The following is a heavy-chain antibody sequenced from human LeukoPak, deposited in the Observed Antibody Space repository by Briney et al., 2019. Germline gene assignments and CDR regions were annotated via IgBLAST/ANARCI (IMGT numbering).Heavy chain of an antibody. V-gene: IGHV3-23*01. Sequence: GGSLRLSCVASGVTLSNYVMSWVRQAPGKGLEWVSGISGSGGSTYYADSVKGRFTISRDNSKNTLYLQMNGLRAEDTAVYYCAKDQDLVGGNDYWGQGTLVTVSS. CDR3: AKDQDLVGGNDY. D-gene: IGHD4-23*01. J-gene: IGHJ4*02. CDR1: GVTLSNYV. CDR2: ISGSGGST.